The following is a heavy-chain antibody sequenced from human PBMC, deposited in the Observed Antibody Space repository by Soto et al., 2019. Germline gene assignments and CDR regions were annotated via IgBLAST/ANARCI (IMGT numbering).Heavy chain of an antibody. CDR1: GYTFTSYY. CDR2: INPSGGST. J-gene: IGHJ6*02. D-gene: IGHD6-13*01. CDR3: ARILAPAGTWNYYYGMDV. Sequence: ASVKVSCKASGYTFTSYYMHWVRQAPGQGLEWMGIINPSGGSTSYAQKFQGRVTMTRDTSTSTVYMELSSLRSEDTAVYYCARILAPAGTWNYYYGMDVWGQGTTVTVSS. V-gene: IGHV1-46*01.